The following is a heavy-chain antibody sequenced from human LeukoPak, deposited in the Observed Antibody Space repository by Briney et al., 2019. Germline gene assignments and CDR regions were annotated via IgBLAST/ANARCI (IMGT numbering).Heavy chain of an antibody. D-gene: IGHD2-8*01. Sequence: GGSLRLSCAASGFTFSSYEMNWVRQAPGKGLEWVSYISSSGSTIYYADSVKGRFTISRDNAKNSLYLQMNSLRAEDTAVYYCARDPGYCTNGVCYTYYYYMDVWGKGTTVTVSS. J-gene: IGHJ6*03. CDR1: GFTFSSYE. CDR2: ISSSGSTI. V-gene: IGHV3-48*03. CDR3: ARDPGYCTNGVCYTYYYYMDV.